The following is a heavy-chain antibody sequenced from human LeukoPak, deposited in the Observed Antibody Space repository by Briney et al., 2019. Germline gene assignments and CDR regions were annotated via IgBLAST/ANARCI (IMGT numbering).Heavy chain of an antibody. V-gene: IGHV1-69*13. CDR1: GYTFTSYG. Sequence: SVKVSCKASGYTFTSYGMNWVRQAPGQGLEWMGGIIPIFGTANYAQKFQGRVTITADESTSTAYMELSSLRSEDTAVYYCARNSYRGTNYYYYYMDVWGKGTTVTISS. D-gene: IGHD5-18*01. CDR3: ARNSYRGTNYYYYYMDV. J-gene: IGHJ6*03. CDR2: IIPIFGTA.